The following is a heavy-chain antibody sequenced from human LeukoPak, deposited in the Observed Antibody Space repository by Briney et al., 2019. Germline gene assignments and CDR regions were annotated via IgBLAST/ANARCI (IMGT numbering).Heavy chain of an antibody. Sequence: ASVKVSCKASGYTFTGYYMHWVRQAPGQGLEWMGWINPNSGGTNYAQKFQGRVTMTRDTSITTAYLQWSSLKASDTAMYYCARLRWAAGDGYYFDYWGQGTPVTVSS. V-gene: IGHV1-2*02. D-gene: IGHD6-13*01. J-gene: IGHJ4*02. CDR2: INPNSGGT. CDR3: ARLRWAAGDGYYFDY. CDR1: GYTFTGYY.